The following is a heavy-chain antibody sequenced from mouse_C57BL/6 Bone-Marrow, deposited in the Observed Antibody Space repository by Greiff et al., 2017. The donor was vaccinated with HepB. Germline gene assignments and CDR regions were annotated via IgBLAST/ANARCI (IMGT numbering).Heavy chain of an antibody. CDR3: ARGRWLLLAY. CDR1: GYTFTSYG. J-gene: IGHJ3*01. CDR2: IYPRSGNT. D-gene: IGHD2-3*01. Sequence: QVQLQQSGAELARPGASVKLSCKASGYTFTSYGISWVKQRTGQGLEWIGEIYPRSGNTYYNEKFKGKATLTADKSSSTAYMELRSLTSEYSAVYFCARGRWLLLAYWGQGTLVTVSA. V-gene: IGHV1-81*01.